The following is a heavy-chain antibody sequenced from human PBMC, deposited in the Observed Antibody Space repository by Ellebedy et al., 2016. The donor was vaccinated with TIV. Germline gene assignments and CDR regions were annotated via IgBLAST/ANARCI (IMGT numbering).Heavy chain of an antibody. J-gene: IGHJ6*02. D-gene: IGHD6-13*01. CDR3: ARVRRGSSGMDV. V-gene: IGHV1-2*02. Sequence: ASVKVSCKTSGYTFSTQGISWVRQAPGQGLEWMGWVNPDSGGTNFAQKFQGRVTMTRDTSVNTAYMEFSRLASDDTAVYYCARVRRGSSGMDVWGQGTTVTVS. CDR2: VNPDSGGT. CDR1: GYTFSTQG.